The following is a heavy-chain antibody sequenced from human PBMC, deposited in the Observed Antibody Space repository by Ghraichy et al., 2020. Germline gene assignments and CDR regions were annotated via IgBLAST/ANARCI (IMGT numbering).Heavy chain of an antibody. CDR2: IYYSGST. Sequence: SETLSLTCTVSGGSISSDGYYWSWLRQHPGKGLEWIGYIYYSGSTYYNPSLKSRVTISVDTSKNQFSLKLSSVTAADTAVYYCARSFEGYCSSTSCPTGYFDYWGQGTLVTVSS. CDR1: GGSISSDGYY. D-gene: IGHD2-2*01. J-gene: IGHJ4*02. V-gene: IGHV4-31*03. CDR3: ARSFEGYCSSTSCPTGYFDY.